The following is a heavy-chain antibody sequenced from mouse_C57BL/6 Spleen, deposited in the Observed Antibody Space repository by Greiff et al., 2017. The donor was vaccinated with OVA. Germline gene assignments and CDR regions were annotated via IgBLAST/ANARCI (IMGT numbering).Heavy chain of an antibody. CDR3: AGGRTSWFAY. J-gene: IGHJ3*01. Sequence: EVHLVESGGGLVKPGGSLKLSCAASGFTFSDYGMHWVRQAPEKGLEWVAYISSGSSTIYYADTVKGRFTISRDNAKNTLFLQMTSLRSEDTAMYYCAGGRTSWFAYWGQGTLVTVSA. CDR2: ISSGSSTI. V-gene: IGHV5-17*01. CDR1: GFTFSDYG.